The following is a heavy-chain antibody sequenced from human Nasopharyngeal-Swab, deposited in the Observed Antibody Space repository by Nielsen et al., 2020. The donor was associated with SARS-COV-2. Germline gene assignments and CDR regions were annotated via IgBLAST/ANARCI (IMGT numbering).Heavy chain of an antibody. D-gene: IGHD3-3*01. J-gene: IGHJ4*02. CDR3: AKILAVGWFLGGYFDY. CDR1: GFTFSSYA. Sequence: GESLKISCAASGFTFSSYAMSWVRQAPGKGLEWVSAISGSGGSTYYADSVKGRFTISRDNSKNTLYLQMNSLRAEATAVYYCAKILAVGWFLGGYFDYWGQGTLVTVSS. V-gene: IGHV3-23*01. CDR2: ISGSGGST.